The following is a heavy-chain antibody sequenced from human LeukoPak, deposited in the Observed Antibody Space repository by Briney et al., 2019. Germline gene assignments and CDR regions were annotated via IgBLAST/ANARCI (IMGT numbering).Heavy chain of an antibody. J-gene: IGHJ4*02. D-gene: IGHD6-19*01. Sequence: PGGSLRLSCAVSGFTVGSHYMSWVRQAPGKGPEWVSIIYVGGDTYYSDSVKGRFTISRDSSKNTLYLQMNSLRPGDTAVYYCARDNRMYSSGWPFDYWGQGTLVTVSS. CDR3: ARDNRMYSSGWPFDY. CDR2: IYVGGDT. V-gene: IGHV3-53*01. CDR1: GFTVGSHY.